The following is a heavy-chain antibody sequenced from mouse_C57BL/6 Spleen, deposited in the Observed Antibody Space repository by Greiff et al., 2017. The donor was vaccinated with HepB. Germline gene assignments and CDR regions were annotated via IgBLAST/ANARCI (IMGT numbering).Heavy chain of an antibody. V-gene: IGHV1-69*01. J-gene: IGHJ4*01. D-gene: IGHD2-10*01. Sequence: VHLQQPGAELVMPGASVKLSCKASGYTFTSYWMHWVKQRPGQGLEWIGEIDPSDSYTNYNQKFKGKSTLTVDKSSSTAYMQLSSLTSEDSAVYYCARSYKGGAMDYWGQGTSVTVSS. CDR1: GYTFTSYW. CDR3: ARSYKGGAMDY. CDR2: IDPSDSYT.